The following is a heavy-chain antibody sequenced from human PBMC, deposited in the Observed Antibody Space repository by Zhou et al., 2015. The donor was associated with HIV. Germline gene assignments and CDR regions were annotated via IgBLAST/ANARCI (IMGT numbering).Heavy chain of an antibody. CDR3: ARDEGHGDYVRGLFIREGSHYFQH. J-gene: IGHJ1*01. Sequence: QVQLVQSGAEVKKPGSSVKVSCKASGGTFSSYAISWVRQAPGQGLEWMGGIIPIFGTANYAQKFQGRVTITADESTSTAYMELSSLRSEDTAVYYCARDEGHGDYVRGLFIREGSHYFQHWGQGTLVTVSS. D-gene: IGHD4-17*01. CDR2: IIPIFGTA. V-gene: IGHV1-69*01. CDR1: GGTFSSYA.